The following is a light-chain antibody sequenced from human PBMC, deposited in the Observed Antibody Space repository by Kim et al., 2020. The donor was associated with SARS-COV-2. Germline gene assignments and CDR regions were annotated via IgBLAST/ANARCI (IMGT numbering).Light chain of an antibody. CDR2: GAS. CDR1: QSVNSN. CDR3: QQLNNWPLYS. Sequence: EVMMTQSPASLSVSPGERATLSCRASQSVNSNLAWYQQKPGQAPRLLIYGASTRASGVPARFSGSGSGTEFTLTISSLQSEDFAVYYCQQLNNWPLYSVGQVNELEI. J-gene: IGKJ2*03. V-gene: IGKV3-15*01.